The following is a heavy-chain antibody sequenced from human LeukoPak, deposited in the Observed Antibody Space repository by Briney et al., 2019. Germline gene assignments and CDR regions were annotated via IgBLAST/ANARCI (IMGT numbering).Heavy chain of an antibody. CDR1: GFTFSSYE. J-gene: IGHJ4*02. D-gene: IGHD1-26*01. CDR2: ISSSGSTI. CDR3: ARDLTAGPTTDYFDY. V-gene: IGHV3-48*03. Sequence: PGGSLRLSCAASGFTFSSYEMNWVRQAPGKGLEWVSYISSSGSTIYYADSVKGRFTISRDNAKNSLYLQMNSLRAEDTAVYYCARDLTAGPTTDYFDYWGQGTLVTVSS.